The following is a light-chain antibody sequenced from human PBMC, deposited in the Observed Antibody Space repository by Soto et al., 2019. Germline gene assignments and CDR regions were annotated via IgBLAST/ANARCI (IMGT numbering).Light chain of an antibody. CDR3: QQYRTLPLT. Sequence: EVVLTQSPASLSLSPGESATLSCRTSQSVSSSYLAWYQQKPGQAPRLLIYGASFKATGIPDRFSGSGFGTDFTRSISRLEPEEFAVYYCQQYRTLPLTFGGGTRVESK. CDR1: QSVSSSY. V-gene: IGKV3-20*01. CDR2: GAS. J-gene: IGKJ4*01.